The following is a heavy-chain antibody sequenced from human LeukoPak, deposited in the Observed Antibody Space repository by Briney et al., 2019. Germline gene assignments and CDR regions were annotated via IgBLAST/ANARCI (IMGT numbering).Heavy chain of an antibody. D-gene: IGHD3-22*01. V-gene: IGHV3-23*01. CDR3: AKGSYYDSSGSFYFDY. Sequence: LRLSCAASGFTFSSYAMSWVRQAPGKGLEWVSGISGSGDNTYYADSVKGRFTISRDNSKNTLYVQVSSLGTEDTAAYYCAKGSYYDSSGSFYFDYWGQGTLVTVSS. J-gene: IGHJ4*02. CDR2: ISGSGDNT. CDR1: GFTFSSYA.